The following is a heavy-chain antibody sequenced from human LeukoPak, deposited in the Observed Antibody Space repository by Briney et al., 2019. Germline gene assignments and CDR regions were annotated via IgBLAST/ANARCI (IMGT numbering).Heavy chain of an antibody. CDR3: AREYSSGGSCYFELDY. CDR2: IIPILGIA. V-gene: IGHV1-69*04. D-gene: IGHD2-15*01. CDR1: GGTFSSYA. Sequence: GASVKVSCNASGGTFSSYAISWVRQAPGQGLEWMGRIIPILGIANYAQKFQGRVTITADKSTSTAYMELSSLRSEDTAVYYCAREYSSGGSCYFELDYWGQGTLVTVSS. J-gene: IGHJ4*02.